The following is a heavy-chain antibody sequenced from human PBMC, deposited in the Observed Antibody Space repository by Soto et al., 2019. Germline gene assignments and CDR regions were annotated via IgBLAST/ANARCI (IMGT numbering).Heavy chain of an antibody. Sequence: QVQLVQSGAEVKKPGASVKVSCKASGYTFTSYGISWVRQAPGQGLEWMGWISAYNGNTNYAQKLQGRVTMTTDTSTSTAYMELSSLRSDDTDVYYCARGKGVVVPAAIDWFDPWGQGTLVTVSS. CDR3: ARGKGVVVPAAIDWFDP. CDR2: ISAYNGNT. J-gene: IGHJ5*02. V-gene: IGHV1-18*04. CDR1: GYTFTSYG. D-gene: IGHD2-2*01.